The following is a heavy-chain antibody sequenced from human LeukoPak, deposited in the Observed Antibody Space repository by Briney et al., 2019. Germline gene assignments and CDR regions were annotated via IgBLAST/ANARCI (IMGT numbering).Heavy chain of an antibody. Sequence: KPSETLSLTCAVSGGSISSGGYSWSWLRQPPGKGLEWIGYIYHSGSTYYNPSLKSRVTISVDRSKNQFSLKLSSVTAADTAVYHCARKGYDSSGYYGYNWFDPWGQGTLVTVSS. CDR1: GGSISSGGYS. D-gene: IGHD3-22*01. CDR2: IYHSGST. V-gene: IGHV4-30-2*01. CDR3: ARKGYDSSGYYGYNWFDP. J-gene: IGHJ5*02.